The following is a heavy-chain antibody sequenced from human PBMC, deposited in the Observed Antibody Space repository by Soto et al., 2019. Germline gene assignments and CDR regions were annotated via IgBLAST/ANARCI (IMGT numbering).Heavy chain of an antibody. CDR1: GFTFSRYW. J-gene: IGHJ4*02. CDR3: AGAPVPEY. CDR2: IKSDGST. V-gene: IGHV3-74*01. Sequence: EVQLVESGGGLVQPGGSLRLSCAASGFTFSRYWMHWVRQAPGKGLVWVSLIKSDGSTSYADSVKGRFTISRDNAKNTLYLQMNSLRVEDTAVYYCAGAPVPEYWGQGTLVTVSS.